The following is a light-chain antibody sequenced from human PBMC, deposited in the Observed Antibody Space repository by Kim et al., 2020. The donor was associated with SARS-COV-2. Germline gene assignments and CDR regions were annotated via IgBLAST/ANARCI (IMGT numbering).Light chain of an antibody. CDR1: QSVSSSF. J-gene: IGKJ1*01. CDR3: QQYGNLPPWT. CDR2: GVS. V-gene: IGKV3-20*01. Sequence: PGERATLSCRASQSVSSSFLAWYQQRPGQPPRLLIYGVSTRATGIPDRFSGSGSGTDFTLTISRLEPEDFAVYYCQQYGNLPPWTFGQGTKVDIK.